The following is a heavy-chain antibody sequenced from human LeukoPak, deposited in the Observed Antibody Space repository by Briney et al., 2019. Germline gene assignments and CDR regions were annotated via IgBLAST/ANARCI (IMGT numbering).Heavy chain of an antibody. CDR2: IRGNGER. CDR3: AKASWVSSTDAAR. Sequence: GGSLRLSCAASGLSFSSFAMSWVRQGPARGLEWVSSIRGNGERFYADSVKGRFTLSSDSSRNTVYFQLNNLRVEDTAIYSCAKASWVSSTDAARWGQGTLVTVSS. V-gene: IGHV3-23*01. CDR1: GLSFSSFA. D-gene: IGHD3-16*01. J-gene: IGHJ4*02.